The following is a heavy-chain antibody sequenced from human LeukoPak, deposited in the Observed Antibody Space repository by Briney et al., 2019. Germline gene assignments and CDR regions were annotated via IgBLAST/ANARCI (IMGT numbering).Heavy chain of an antibody. CDR1: GFSLSNPRMG. J-gene: IGHJ4*02. D-gene: IGHD1-26*01. CDR3: ARIRTPYSGSYYLFDY. Sequence: SGPTLVNPPETLTLTCTVSGFSLSNPRMGVSWIRQPPGKALEWLSHIFSSGEKSYSTSLESRLTISKDTSKSQVVLTMTNMDPVDTATYYCARIRTPYSGSYYLFDYWGQGTLVTVSS. CDR2: IFSSGEK. V-gene: IGHV2-26*01.